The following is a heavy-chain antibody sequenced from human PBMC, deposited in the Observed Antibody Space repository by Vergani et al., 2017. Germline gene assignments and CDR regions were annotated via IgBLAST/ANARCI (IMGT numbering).Heavy chain of an antibody. V-gene: IGHV3-30*18. D-gene: IGHD3-10*01. CDR2: ISNDGSKK. CDR1: GFSFSSHA. Sequence: QVQLAESGGGRVQPGRSLRLSCAASGFSFSSHAIHWVRQAPGKGLEWVAVISNDGSKKYYADSVKGRFTISRDNSKNTLDLQMNSLRTQDTAVYYYAKVGSVTSGSLQYNFYMDVWGKGTTVTVS. J-gene: IGHJ6*03. CDR3: AKVGSVTSGSLQYNFYMDV.